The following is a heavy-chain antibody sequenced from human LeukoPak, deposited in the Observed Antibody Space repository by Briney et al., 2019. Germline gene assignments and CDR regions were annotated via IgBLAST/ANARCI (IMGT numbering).Heavy chain of an antibody. Sequence: SETLSLTCAVYGGSFSGYYWSWIRQPPGKGLEWIGEINHSGSTNYNPSLKSRVTTSVDTSKNQFSLKLSSVTAADTAVCYCARLLKNPYSMSQWNNWFDPWGQGTLVTVSS. J-gene: IGHJ5*02. V-gene: IGHV4-34*01. CDR3: ARLLKNPYSMSQWNNWFDP. D-gene: IGHD4-11*01. CDR2: INHSGST. CDR1: GGSFSGYY.